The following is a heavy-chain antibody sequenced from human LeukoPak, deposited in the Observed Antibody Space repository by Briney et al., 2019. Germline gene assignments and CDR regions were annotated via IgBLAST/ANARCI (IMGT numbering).Heavy chain of an antibody. V-gene: IGHV3-66*01. D-gene: IGHD3-10*01. J-gene: IGHJ3*02. CDR2: IYSGGST. CDR1: GFTVSSNY. CDR3: AREGVRGVMWAFDI. Sequence: GGSLRLSCAASGFTVSSNYMSWVRQAPGKGLEWVSVIYSGGSTYYADSVKGRFTISRDNSKNTLYLQMNSLRAEDTAVYYCAREGVRGVMWAFDIWGQGTMVTVSS.